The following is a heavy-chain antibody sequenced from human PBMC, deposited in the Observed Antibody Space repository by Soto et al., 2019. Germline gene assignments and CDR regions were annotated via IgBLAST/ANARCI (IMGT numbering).Heavy chain of an antibody. CDR2: INPILTMS. J-gene: IGHJ4*02. Sequence: QVQLVQSGAEVKKPGSSVRVSCKASGDAFSFYTINWVRQAPGLGLEWMGRINPILTMSNYAQKFQGRVTFTADKSTSTADMVLSSLRSEDTAMYFCATSYGSGYRAFDYWGQGALVTVSS. D-gene: IGHD3-10*01. CDR3: ATSYGSGYRAFDY. CDR1: GDAFSFYT. V-gene: IGHV1-69*02.